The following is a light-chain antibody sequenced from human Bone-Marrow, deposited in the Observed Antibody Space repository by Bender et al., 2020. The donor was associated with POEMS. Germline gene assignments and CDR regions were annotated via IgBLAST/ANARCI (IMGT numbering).Light chain of an antibody. J-gene: IGLJ3*02. CDR1: SSKFGSYP. CDR3: ATWDDSLNGWV. V-gene: IGLV1-44*01. Sequence: QSVLTQPPSASGTPGQRFTIPFSGSSSKFGSYPVNWYQQLPGAAPKLAIFNNSQRPSGVPDRFSGSNSGTSASLAISGLLSDDEADFYCATWDDSLNGWVFGGGTKLTVL. CDR2: NNS.